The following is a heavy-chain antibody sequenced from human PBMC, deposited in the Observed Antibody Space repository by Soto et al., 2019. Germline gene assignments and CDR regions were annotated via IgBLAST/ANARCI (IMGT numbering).Heavy chain of an antibody. Sequence: QVQLQESGPGLVKPSQTLSLTCPVSGGSISSVDYYWSWIRQHPGKGLEWIGYVRYGGRTYYEPSLKSRVTISVDTSKNEIDLNLRSVTAADTAVYYCGRNSHLGDLSLGYWGQGTLVTVSS. CDR2: VRYGGRT. CDR1: GGSISSVDYY. J-gene: IGHJ4*02. CDR3: GRNSHLGDLSLGY. D-gene: IGHD3-16*02. V-gene: IGHV4-31*03.